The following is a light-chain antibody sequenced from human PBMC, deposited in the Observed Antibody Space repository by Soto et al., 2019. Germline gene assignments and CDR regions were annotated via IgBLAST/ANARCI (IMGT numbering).Light chain of an antibody. V-gene: IGKV3D-15*01. CDR2: GAS. J-gene: IGKJ4*01. CDR3: QQYTNWPPALT. Sequence: EIGMTQSPGTLSVSPGERATRSCRASQSVSSNLAWYQHKPGQAPRLLIYGASTRATGIPARFSDSGSGTEFTLTISSLQYEDFAVYYCQQYTNWPPALTFGGGTKVEIK. CDR1: QSVSSN.